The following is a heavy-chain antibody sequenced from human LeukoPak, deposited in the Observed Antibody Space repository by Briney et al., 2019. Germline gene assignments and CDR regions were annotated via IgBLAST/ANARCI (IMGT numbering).Heavy chain of an antibody. V-gene: IGHV4-39*01. Sequence: SETLSLTCTVSGGSISSRNYYWGWIRQPPGEGLEWIGKISDSGNTYYSPSLRSRVTISIDTSKNQFSLKLSSVTAADTAVYYCARGLITYAFDIWGQGTMVTVSS. CDR3: ARGLITYAFDI. CDR2: ISDSGNT. J-gene: IGHJ3*02. D-gene: IGHD3-10*01. CDR1: GGSISSRNYY.